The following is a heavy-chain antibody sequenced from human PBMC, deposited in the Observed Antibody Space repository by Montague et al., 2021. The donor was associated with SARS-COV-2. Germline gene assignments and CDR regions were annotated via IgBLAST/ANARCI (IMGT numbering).Heavy chain of an antibody. J-gene: IGHJ5*02. D-gene: IGHD6-6*01. CDR3: VREYTGSSQAS. CDR2: IFHSGTT. V-gene: IGHV4-39*02. Sequence: SETLSLTCSVSGGPIVTGDYYWAWSRQPPGKGLEWIGRIFHSGTTYYAPSLRGRVTISVDTSKNQFSLKLNSVTAADTAFYYCVREYTGSSQASWGQGTLVTVSS. CDR1: GGPIVTGDYY.